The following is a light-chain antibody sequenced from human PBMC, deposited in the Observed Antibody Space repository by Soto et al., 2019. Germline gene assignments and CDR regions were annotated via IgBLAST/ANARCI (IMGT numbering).Light chain of an antibody. CDR2: EGI. J-gene: IGLJ2*01. CDR1: SNTIGGYNV. Sequence: QSVLTQPASVSGSPGQSITISCTGSSNTIGGYNVVSWYQQHPGKAPKVIIYEGIKRPSGVSNRFSGSKSGNTASLTISGLQAEDEANYYCTSYTSSTNLVFGGGTQLTVL. V-gene: IGLV2-14*02. CDR3: TSYTSSTNLV.